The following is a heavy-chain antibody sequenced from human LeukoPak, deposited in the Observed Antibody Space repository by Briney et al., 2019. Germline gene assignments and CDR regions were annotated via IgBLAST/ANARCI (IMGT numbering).Heavy chain of an antibody. V-gene: IGHV1-18*01. Sequence: ASVTVSCTASGYMFSNFFSSYGITWVRQAPGQGLEWMGWISPYKGNKKFAQKFQGRVTMTTDTSTSTAYMELRSLRSDDTAVYYCASGYYSGGSGYSPADYWGQGTLVTVSS. D-gene: IGHD3-22*01. CDR1: GYMFSNFFSSYG. CDR3: ASGYYSGGSGYSPADY. CDR2: ISPYKGNK. J-gene: IGHJ4*02.